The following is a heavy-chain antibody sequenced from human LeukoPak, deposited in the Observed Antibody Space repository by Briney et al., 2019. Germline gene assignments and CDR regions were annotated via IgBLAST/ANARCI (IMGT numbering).Heavy chain of an antibody. Sequence: GGSLRLSCAASGFTFDDYAMHWVRQAPGKGLEWVSGINWNGGNIGYADSVKGRFTISRDNAKNSLYLQMNSLRAEDTAVYYCARDGRLHDYWGQGTLVTVSS. V-gene: IGHV3-9*01. CDR2: INWNGGNI. CDR3: ARDGRLHDY. J-gene: IGHJ4*02. CDR1: GFTFDDYA. D-gene: IGHD6-25*01.